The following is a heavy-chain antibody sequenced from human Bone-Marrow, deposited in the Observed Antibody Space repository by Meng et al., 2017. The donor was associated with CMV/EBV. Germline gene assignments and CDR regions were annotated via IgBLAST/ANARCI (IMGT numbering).Heavy chain of an antibody. J-gene: IGHJ6*02. CDR1: DYMFTSYG. Sequence: ASVKVSCKASDYMFTSYGISWVRQAPGQGLEWMGWINPNSGGTNYAQKFQGRVTITTDESTSTAYMELSSLRSEDTAVYYCARALGSSSPGAYYYYGMDVWGQGTTVTVSS. V-gene: IGHV1-18*01. D-gene: IGHD6-6*01. CDR3: ARALGSSSPGAYYYYGMDV. CDR2: INPNSGGT.